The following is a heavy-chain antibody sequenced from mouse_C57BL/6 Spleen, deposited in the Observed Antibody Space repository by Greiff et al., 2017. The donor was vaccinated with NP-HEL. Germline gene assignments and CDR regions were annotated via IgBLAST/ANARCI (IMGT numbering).Heavy chain of an antibody. CDR3: ARSPYGSSFSWFAY. J-gene: IGHJ3*01. CDR1: GYTFTSYW. Sequence: QVHVKQPGAELVKPGASVKMSCKASGYTFTSYWITWVKQRPGQGLEWIGDIYPGSGSTNYNEKFKSKATLTVDTSSSTAYMQLSSLTSEDSAVYYCARSPYGSSFSWFAYWGQGTLVTVSA. CDR2: IYPGSGST. V-gene: IGHV1-55*01. D-gene: IGHD1-1*01.